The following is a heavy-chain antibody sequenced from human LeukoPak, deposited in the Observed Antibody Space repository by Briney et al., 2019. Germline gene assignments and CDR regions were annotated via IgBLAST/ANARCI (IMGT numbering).Heavy chain of an antibody. Sequence: LEASVKVSCKASGYTFTGYYMHWVRQAPGQGLEWMGCINPNSGGTKYAQKFQGRVTMTRDTSISTAYMELSRLRSDDTAVYYCARDSARDYYYYYMDVWGKGTTVTVSS. CDR2: INPNSGGT. V-gene: IGHV1-2*02. CDR1: GYTFTGYY. CDR3: ARDSARDYYYYYMDV. J-gene: IGHJ6*03.